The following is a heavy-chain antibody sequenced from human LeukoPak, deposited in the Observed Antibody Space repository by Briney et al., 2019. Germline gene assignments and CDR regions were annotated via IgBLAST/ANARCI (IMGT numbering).Heavy chain of an antibody. CDR2: IKQDGSEK. CDR1: GFTFSSYW. J-gene: IGHJ4*02. V-gene: IGHV3-7*01. D-gene: IGHD3-22*01. CDR3: ARRGLAYDSSGYYLFGPDY. Sequence: PGGSLRLSCAASGFTFSSYWMSWVRQAPGKGLEWVANIKQDGSEKYYVDSVKGRFTISRDNAKNSLYLQMNSLRAEDTAVYYCARRGLAYDSSGYYLFGPDYWGQGTLVTVSS.